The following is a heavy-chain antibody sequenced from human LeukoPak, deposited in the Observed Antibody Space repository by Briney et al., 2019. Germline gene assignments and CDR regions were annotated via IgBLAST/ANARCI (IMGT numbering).Heavy chain of an antibody. CDR1: GGSISPYY. J-gene: IGHJ4*02. CDR3: ARLGFRRGDNCLDDY. CDR2: IYYTGGT. V-gene: IGHV4-59*08. D-gene: IGHD2-15*01. Sequence: PSETLSLTCTVSGGSISPYYWSWIRQPPGKGLEYIGYIYYTGGTNYNPSLKSRVTISLDTSKNQFSLKLSSVTATDTAVYYCARLGFRRGDNCLDDYWGQGTLVTVSS.